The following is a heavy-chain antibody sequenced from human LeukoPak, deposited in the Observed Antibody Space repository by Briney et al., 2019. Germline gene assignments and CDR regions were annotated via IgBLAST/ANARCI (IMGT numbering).Heavy chain of an antibody. J-gene: IGHJ3*02. CDR1: EFTLSDYY. D-gene: IGHD1-14*01. CDR2: ISSSSSER. CDR3: ARVRLDRSERNLDAFEN. Sequence: GGSLRLSCIASEFTLSDYYVSWIRQAPGKGLEWVSYISSSSSERDYADSVKGRFTISRDNAKNSLFLQVNSLRAEDTAVYFCARVRLDRSERNLDAFENWGQGTMVTVSS. V-gene: IGHV3-11*05.